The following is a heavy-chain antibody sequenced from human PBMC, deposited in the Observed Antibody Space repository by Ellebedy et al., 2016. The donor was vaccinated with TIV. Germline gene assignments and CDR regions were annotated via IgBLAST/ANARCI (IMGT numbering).Heavy chain of an antibody. Sequence: GESLKISCAASGFTFSTYPMNWVRQAPGKGLEWVSIISANGGTTYCADSVKGRFTIYRDNSKNTLFLQMSSRRAEDTAVYFCARRSTDFAFDSWGQGTLVTVSS. CDR1: GFTFSTYP. D-gene: IGHD3-3*01. CDR3: ARRSTDFAFDS. CDR2: ISANGGTT. J-gene: IGHJ4*02. V-gene: IGHV3-23*01.